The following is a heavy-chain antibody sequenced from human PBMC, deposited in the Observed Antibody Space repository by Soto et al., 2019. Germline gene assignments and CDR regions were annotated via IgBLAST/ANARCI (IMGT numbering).Heavy chain of an antibody. Sequence: QVQLVQSGAEEKKPGASVKVSCKASGYSFTSYAMHWVRQAPGQRLEWMGWINAGNGNTKYSQKFQGRVTITRDTSASTAYLELSSMRSEDTAVYYCARAVMWIHAFDIWGQGTMVTVSS. V-gene: IGHV1-3*05. CDR2: INAGNGNT. CDR1: GYSFTSYA. CDR3: ARAVMWIHAFDI. J-gene: IGHJ3*02. D-gene: IGHD5-18*01.